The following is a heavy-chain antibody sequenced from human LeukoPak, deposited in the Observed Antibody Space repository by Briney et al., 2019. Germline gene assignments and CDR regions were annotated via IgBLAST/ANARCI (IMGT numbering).Heavy chain of an antibody. CDR2: ISGSGGST. CDR1: GFTFSSYA. Sequence: GGSLRLSCAASGFTFSSYAMSWVRQAPGKGLEWVSAISGSGGSTYYADSVKVRFTISRDNSKNTLYLQMHSLRAEDTAVYYCAKRALMGSGSYYYFDYWGQGTLVTVSS. V-gene: IGHV3-23*01. J-gene: IGHJ4*02. CDR3: AKRALMGSGSYYYFDY. D-gene: IGHD3-10*01.